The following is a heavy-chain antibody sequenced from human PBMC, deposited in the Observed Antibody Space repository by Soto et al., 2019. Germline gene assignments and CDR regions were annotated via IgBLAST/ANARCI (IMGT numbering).Heavy chain of an antibody. V-gene: IGHV3-23*01. CDR1: GFTFSNYA. Sequence: EVQLLESGGGLVQPGGSLRLSCAAPGFTFSNYAMNLVRQAPGKGLEWVSVISGSGGSTYYADSVTGRFTISRDNSKFSMYLQMNSLRGEETAVYDCARRSSGWDFDYWGQGTRVTGSS. J-gene: IGHJ4*02. CDR2: ISGSGGST. CDR3: ARRSSGWDFDY. D-gene: IGHD6-19*01.